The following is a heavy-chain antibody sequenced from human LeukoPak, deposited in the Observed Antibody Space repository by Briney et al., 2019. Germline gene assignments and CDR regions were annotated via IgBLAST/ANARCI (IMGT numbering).Heavy chain of an antibody. V-gene: IGHV1-46*01. CDR1: GYTFTSYY. J-gene: IGHJ6*02. D-gene: IGHD5-18*01. Sequence: ASVKVSCKASGYTFTSYYMHWVRQALGQGLEWMGIINPSGGSTSYAQKFQGRVTMTRDTSTSTVYMELSSLRSEDTAVYYCAREGQGGYSYGYFGMDVWGQGTTVTVSS. CDR3: AREGQGGYSYGYFGMDV. CDR2: INPSGGST.